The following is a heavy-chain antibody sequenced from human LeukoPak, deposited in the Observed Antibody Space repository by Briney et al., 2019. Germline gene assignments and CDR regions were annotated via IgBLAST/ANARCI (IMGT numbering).Heavy chain of an antibody. Sequence: GASVKVSCKASGYSFTSYDINWVRQATGQGLEWMGWISAYNGNTNYAPKLQSRVTMTTDTSTSTAYMELRSLRSGDTAVYYCARDRQCGYWGQGTLVTVSS. D-gene: IGHD2-21*01. CDR3: ARDRQCGY. V-gene: IGHV1-18*01. J-gene: IGHJ4*02. CDR2: ISAYNGNT. CDR1: GYSFTSYD.